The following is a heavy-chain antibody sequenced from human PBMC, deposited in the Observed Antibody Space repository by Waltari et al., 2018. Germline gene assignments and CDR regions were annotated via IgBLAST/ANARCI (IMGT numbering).Heavy chain of an antibody. D-gene: IGHD6-19*01. CDR2: INIDGTNT. CDR1: GFTLSAYW. Sequence: EVQLVESGGGLHQPGESLRLSGEASGFTLSAYWMHWVRQVPGKGLEWLSRINIDGTNTIYADSVRGRFTISRDNAKNTLYLQMNSLRAEDTAVYYCARDQTVSGPSTYDFWGQGTLVTVST. J-gene: IGHJ4*02. CDR3: ARDQTVSGPSTYDF. V-gene: IGHV3-74*01.